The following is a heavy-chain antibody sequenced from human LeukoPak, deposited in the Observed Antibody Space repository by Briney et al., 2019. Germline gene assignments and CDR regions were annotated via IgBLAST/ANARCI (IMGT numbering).Heavy chain of an antibody. D-gene: IGHD1-26*01. CDR3: AMNPSGDYLSWFDP. J-gene: IGHJ5*02. CDR1: GGSFSIYA. V-gene: IGHV1-69*01. CDR2: IIPMFGTA. Sequence: SVKVSCKASGGSFSIYALSWVRQAPGQGLEWMGGIIPMFGTANYAQKFQGRLTMTADESTTTTYMELSSLRSEDTAVYYCAMNPSGDYLSWFDPWGQGTLVTVSS.